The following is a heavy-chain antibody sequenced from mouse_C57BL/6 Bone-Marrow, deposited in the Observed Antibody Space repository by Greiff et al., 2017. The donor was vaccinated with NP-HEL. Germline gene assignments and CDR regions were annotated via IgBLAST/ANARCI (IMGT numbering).Heavy chain of an antibody. CDR1: GYTFTDYN. CDR3: ARRVITTDYFDY. V-gene: IGHV1-18*01. D-gene: IGHD1-1*01. Sequence: VQLQQSGPELVKPGASVKIPCKASGYTFTDYNMDCVKQSHGKSLEWIGDINPNNGGTIYNQKFKGKATLTVDKSSSTAYMELRSLTSEDTAVYYCARRVITTDYFDYWGQGTTLTVSS. CDR2: INPNNGGT. J-gene: IGHJ2*01.